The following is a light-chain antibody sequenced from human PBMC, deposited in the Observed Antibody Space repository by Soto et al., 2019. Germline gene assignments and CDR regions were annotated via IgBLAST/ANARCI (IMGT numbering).Light chain of an antibody. V-gene: IGKV1-39*01. CDR2: AAS. J-gene: IGKJ2*01. CDR1: QTIDTY. CDR3: PQSTGIPYT. Sequence: DIQMTQSPSSLSASVGDRVTITCRASQTIDTYVNWYQKNSGKAPKLLIYAASTLQNGVPSRCSRGGSGTDLTLTISSLQPQDFATYYCPQSTGIPYTFGQGPKLEIK.